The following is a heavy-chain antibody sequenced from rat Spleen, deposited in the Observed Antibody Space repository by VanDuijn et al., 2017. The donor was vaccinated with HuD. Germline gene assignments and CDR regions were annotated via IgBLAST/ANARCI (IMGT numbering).Heavy chain of an antibody. CDR1: GFTFSDYY. D-gene: IGHD5-1*01. V-gene: IGHV5-22*01. J-gene: IGHJ3*01. CDR3: ARHPQLGAY. Sequence: EVQLVESGGGLVQPGRSLTLSCAASGFTFSDYYMAWVRQAPKKGLEWVTSISYEGSSTYYGDSVRGRFTISRDNAKNTLYLQMDSLRSEDTATYYCARHPQLGAYWGQGTLVTVSS. CDR2: ISYEGSST.